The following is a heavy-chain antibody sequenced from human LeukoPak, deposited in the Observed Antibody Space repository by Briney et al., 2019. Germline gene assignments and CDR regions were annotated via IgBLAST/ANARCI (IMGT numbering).Heavy chain of an antibody. CDR3: ARDIWYSSSSSDAFDI. J-gene: IGHJ3*02. CDR2: INPNSGGT. V-gene: IGHV1-2*02. D-gene: IGHD6-13*01. CDR1: GYTFTGYY. Sequence: ASVKVSCKASGYTFTGYYMHWVRQAPGQGLESMGWINPNSGGTNYAQKFQGRVTMTRDTSISTAYMELSRLRSDDTAVYYCARDIWYSSSSSDAFDIWGQGTMVTVSS.